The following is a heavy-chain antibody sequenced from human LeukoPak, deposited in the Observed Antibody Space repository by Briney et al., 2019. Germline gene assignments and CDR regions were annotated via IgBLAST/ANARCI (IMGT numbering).Heavy chain of an antibody. J-gene: IGHJ4*02. Sequence: GGSLRLSCAASGFTFNNYAMNWVRQAPGKGLEWVAIISNDGSRKYYAHSVEGRFTISRDNSKNTLYLQMDSLRAEDTAVYYCARDRAWNYFDYWGQGTLVTVSS. D-gene: IGHD3-3*01. CDR1: GFTFNNYA. V-gene: IGHV3-30*03. CDR3: ARDRAWNYFDY. CDR2: ISNDGSRK.